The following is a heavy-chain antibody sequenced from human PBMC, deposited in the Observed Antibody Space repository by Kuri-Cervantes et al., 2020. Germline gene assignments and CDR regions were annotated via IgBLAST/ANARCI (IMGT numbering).Heavy chain of an antibody. CDR3: ARVVAGLYYYYGMDA. CDR2: ISAYNGNA. D-gene: IGHD6-19*01. CDR1: GYTFTSYG. Sequence: ASVKVSCKASGYTFTSYGISWVRQAPGQGLEWMGWISAYNGNANYAQKLQGRVTMTTDTSTSTAYMELRSLRSDDTAVYYCARVVAGLYYYYGMDAWGQGTLVTVSS. J-gene: IGHJ6*02. V-gene: IGHV1-18*01.